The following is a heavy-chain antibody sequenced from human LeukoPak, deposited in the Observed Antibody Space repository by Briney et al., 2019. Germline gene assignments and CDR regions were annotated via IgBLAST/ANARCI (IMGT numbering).Heavy chain of an antibody. V-gene: IGHV4-59*01. D-gene: IGHD3-22*01. J-gene: IGHJ3*02. CDR3: ARGKSYYDISKDAFDI. CDR1: HICRTTYY. Sequence: PSETLSPTSTKTHICRTTYYGRWIIQPPGKGLEKIGYIYYSGSTNYNPSLKSRVTISVDTSKNQFSLKLSSVTAADTPVYYCARGKSYYDISKDAFDIWGQGTMVTVSS. CDR2: IYYSGST.